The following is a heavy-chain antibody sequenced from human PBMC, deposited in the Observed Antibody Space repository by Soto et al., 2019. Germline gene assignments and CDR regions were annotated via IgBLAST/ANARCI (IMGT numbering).Heavy chain of an antibody. CDR3: AREEPHPAPLVF. Sequence: GGSLRLSCAASGFTFSRYPMHWVRQAPGKGLEWVAGISDDGSNIQYADSVKGRLTVSRDDSKSTLYLQMNSLGAEDTAEYFCAREEPHPAPLVFWGQGTQVTSPQ. J-gene: IGHJ4*02. CDR2: ISDDGSNI. CDR1: GFTFSRYP. V-gene: IGHV3-30-3*01.